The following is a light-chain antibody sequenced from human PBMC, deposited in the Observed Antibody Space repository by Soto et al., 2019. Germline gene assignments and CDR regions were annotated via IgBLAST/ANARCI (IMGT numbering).Light chain of an antibody. CDR3: SSYTTSNTRQIV. J-gene: IGLJ1*01. CDR1: SSDVGGYNF. Sequence: QSALTQPASVSGSPGRSITISCTGTSSDVGGYNFVSWYQHHPGTAPKLMIFDVTNRPSGVSTRFSGSKSGNTASLTISGLQPEDEADYYCSSYTTSNTRQIVFGTGTKVTVL. V-gene: IGLV2-14*03. CDR2: DVT.